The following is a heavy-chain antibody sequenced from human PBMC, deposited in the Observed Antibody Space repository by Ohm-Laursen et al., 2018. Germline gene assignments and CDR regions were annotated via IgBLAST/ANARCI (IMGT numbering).Heavy chain of an antibody. CDR3: AKDGSGSYLYYYYYYGMDV. CDR2: IVVNSDVT. CDR1: GVTLSRHS. Sequence: SLRLSCAASGVTLSRHSMNWVRQAPGKGLEWVSSIVVNSDVTYYGDSVKGRFTIARDDAQNSLHLQMDSLRAEDTAVYYCAKDGSGSYLYYYYYYGMDVWGQGTTVTVSS. D-gene: IGHD3-10*01. J-gene: IGHJ6*02. V-gene: IGHV3-21*01.